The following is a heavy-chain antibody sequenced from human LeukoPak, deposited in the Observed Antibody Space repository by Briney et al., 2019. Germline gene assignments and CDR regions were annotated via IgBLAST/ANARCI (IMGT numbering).Heavy chain of an antibody. J-gene: IGHJ4*02. D-gene: IGHD6-19*01. CDR1: GFTFSDYY. CDR3: ATDSSGWYPRIDY. Sequence: PGGSLRLSCAASGFTFSDYYMSWIRQAPGKGLEWVSYISSSGSTIYYADSVKGRFTISRDNAKNSLYLQMNSLRAEDTAVYYCATDSSGWYPRIDYWGQGTLVTVSS. V-gene: IGHV3-11*01. CDR2: ISSSGSTI.